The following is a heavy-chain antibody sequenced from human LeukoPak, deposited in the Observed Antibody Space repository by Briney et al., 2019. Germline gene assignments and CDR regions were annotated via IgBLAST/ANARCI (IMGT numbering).Heavy chain of an antibody. Sequence: GSVKVSCKASGYTFTNCGINWVRQAPGQGLEWMGWISPYNGTANYAQNLQGRVTVTTDTSTSTAYMELRSLRSDDTAVYYCARDRGVAVSGVSWDWGQGTLVTVSS. CDR3: ARDRGVAVSGVSWD. V-gene: IGHV1-18*01. D-gene: IGHD6-19*01. CDR1: GYTFTNCG. J-gene: IGHJ4*02. CDR2: ISPYNGTA.